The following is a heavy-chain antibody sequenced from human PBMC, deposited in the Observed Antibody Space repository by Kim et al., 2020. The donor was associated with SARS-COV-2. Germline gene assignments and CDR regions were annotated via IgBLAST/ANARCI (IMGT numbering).Heavy chain of an antibody. D-gene: IGHD1-26*01. Sequence: SETLSLTCTVSGGSISSSSYYWGWIRQPPGKGLEWIGSIYYSGSTYYNPSLKSRVTISVDTSKNQFSLKLSSVTAADTAVYYCASIQELAYFQHWGQGTLVTVSS. CDR1: GGSISSSSYY. V-gene: IGHV4-39*01. J-gene: IGHJ1*01. CDR2: IYYSGST. CDR3: ASIQELAYFQH.